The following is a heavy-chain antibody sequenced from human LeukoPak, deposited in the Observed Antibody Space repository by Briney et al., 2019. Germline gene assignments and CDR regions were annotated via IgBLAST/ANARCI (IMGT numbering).Heavy chain of an antibody. CDR3: ARIYSYGGNSGYGY. V-gene: IGHV3-21*01. J-gene: IGHJ4*02. D-gene: IGHD4-23*01. Sequence: GGSLRPSCAASGFTFSSYSMNWGRQAPGKGLEWVLSISSSSSYIYYADSVKGRFTISRDNAKNSLYLQMNSLRAEDTAVYYCARIYSYGGNSGYGYWGQGTLVTVSS. CDR1: GFTFSSYS. CDR2: ISSSSSYI.